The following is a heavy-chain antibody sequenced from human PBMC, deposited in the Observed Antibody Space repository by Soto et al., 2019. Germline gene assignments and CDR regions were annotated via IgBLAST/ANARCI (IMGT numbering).Heavy chain of an antibody. Sequence: PSETLSLTCTVSGSSISSGGYYWSWIRQHPGKGLEWIGYIYYSGSTYYNPSLKSRVTISVDTSKNQFSLKLSSVTAADTAVYYCARDIGSSGPFDYWGQGTLVTSPQ. CDR3: ARDIGSSGPFDY. CDR1: GSSISSGGYY. D-gene: IGHD6-6*01. V-gene: IGHV4-31*03. CDR2: IYYSGST. J-gene: IGHJ4*02.